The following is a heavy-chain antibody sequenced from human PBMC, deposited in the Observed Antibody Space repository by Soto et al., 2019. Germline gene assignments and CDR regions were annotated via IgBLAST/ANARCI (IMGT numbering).Heavy chain of an antibody. V-gene: IGHV3-11*06. CDR2: ISSSSSYT. CDR1: RFTFSDYY. D-gene: IGHD1-26*01. Sequence: GGSLRLSCAASRFTFSDYYMSWIRQAPGKGLEWVSYISSSSSYTNYADSVKGRFTISRDNAKNSLYLQMNSLRAEDTAVYYCAGSYGIYYYYGMDVWGQGTTVTVSS. CDR3: AGSYGIYYYYGMDV. J-gene: IGHJ6*02.